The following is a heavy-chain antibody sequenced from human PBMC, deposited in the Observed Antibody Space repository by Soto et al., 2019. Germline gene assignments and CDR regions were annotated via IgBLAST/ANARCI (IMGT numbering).Heavy chain of an antibody. CDR1: GGSISSGDYY. CDR2: IYYSGST. Sequence: SETLSLTCTVSGGSISSGDYYWSWIRQPPGKGLEWIGYIYYSGSTYYNPSLKSRVTISIDTSKNQFSLKLSSVTAADTAVYYCARDGDYYDSSGYYWRYFDYWGQGTLVTVSS. J-gene: IGHJ4*02. CDR3: ARDGDYYDSSGYYWRYFDY. D-gene: IGHD3-22*01. V-gene: IGHV4-30-4*01.